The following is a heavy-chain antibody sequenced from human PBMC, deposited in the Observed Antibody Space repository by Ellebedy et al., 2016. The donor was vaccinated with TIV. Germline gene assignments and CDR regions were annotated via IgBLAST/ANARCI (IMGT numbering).Heavy chain of an antibody. CDR3: ARGVDTALVEHFQH. D-gene: IGHD5-18*01. CDR1: GFTFSTYT. Sequence: PGGSLRLFCAASGFTFSTYTMNWVRQAPGKGLEWVSYISSTSSTIYYADSVRGRFAISRDNAKNSLYLQMNSLRAEDTALYYCARGVDTALVEHFQHWGQGTLVTVSS. J-gene: IGHJ1*01. V-gene: IGHV3-48*04. CDR2: ISSTSSTI.